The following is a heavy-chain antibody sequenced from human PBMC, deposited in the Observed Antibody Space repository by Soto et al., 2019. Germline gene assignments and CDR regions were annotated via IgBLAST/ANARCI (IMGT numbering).Heavy chain of an antibody. D-gene: IGHD7-27*01. J-gene: IGHJ4*02. CDR1: GYTFTSYD. V-gene: IGHV1-18*01. CDR3: ARDWGGFDY. Sequence: QVQLVQSGAEVKKPGASVKVSCKSSGYTFTSYDITWVRQAPGQGLEWMGWVSAYNGNTNYAQKVQGRVSMTKDTSTSTVYMELRSLRSDDTAMYYCARDWGGFDYWGQGTLVTVSS. CDR2: VSAYNGNT.